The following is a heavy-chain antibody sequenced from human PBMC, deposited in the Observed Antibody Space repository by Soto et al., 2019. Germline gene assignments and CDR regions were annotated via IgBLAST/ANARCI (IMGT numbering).Heavy chain of an antibody. Sequence: GGSLRLSCAAXGFTFSSYAMSWVRQAPGKGLEWVSVISNSGGSTYNADSVKGRFTMSRDNSKNTLYLQMNSLRAEDTAIYYCAKDGSSGYYWPDYWRQGTLVTVSS. V-gene: IGHV3-23*01. CDR3: AKDGSSGYYWPDY. CDR1: GFTFSSYA. D-gene: IGHD3-22*01. J-gene: IGHJ4*02. CDR2: ISNSGGST.